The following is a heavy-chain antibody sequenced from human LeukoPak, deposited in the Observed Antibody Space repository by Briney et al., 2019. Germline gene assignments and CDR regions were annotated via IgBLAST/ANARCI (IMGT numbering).Heavy chain of an antibody. V-gene: IGHV1-69*13. D-gene: IGHD5-18*01. CDR1: GGTFSSYA. CDR3: ARDPARGYSYGYDNY. J-gene: IGHJ4*02. Sequence: EASVKVSCKASGGTFSSYAISWVRQAPGQGLEWMGGIIPIFGTANYAQKFQGRVTITADESTSTAYMELSSLRSEDTAVYYCARDPARGYSYGYDNYWGQGTLVTVSS. CDR2: IIPIFGTA.